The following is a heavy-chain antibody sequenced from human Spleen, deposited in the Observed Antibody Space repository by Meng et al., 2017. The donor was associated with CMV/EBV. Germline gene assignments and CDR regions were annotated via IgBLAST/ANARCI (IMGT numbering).Heavy chain of an antibody. D-gene: IGHD1-26*01. CDR3: TRPNEWELGKGAFDI. V-gene: IGHV3-7*01. J-gene: IGHJ3*02. Sequence: GGSLRLSCAASEVTFSSFWMSWVRQAPGKGLEWVANINQGGRGKYYVDSVRGRFTISRDNAKNSLYLQMNSRRAEDTAVYYCTRPNEWELGKGAFDIWGQGTMVTVSS. CDR1: EVTFSSFW. CDR2: INQGGRGK.